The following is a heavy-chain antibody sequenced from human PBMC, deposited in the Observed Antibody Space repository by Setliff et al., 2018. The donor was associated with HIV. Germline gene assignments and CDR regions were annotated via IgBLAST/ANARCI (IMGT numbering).Heavy chain of an antibody. CDR1: GFTFNTYA. J-gene: IGHJ4*02. Sequence: PGGSLRLSCAASGFTFNTYAMSWVRQAPGKGLEWVSVISGSGGSTFYADSVKGRFTLSRDTSKNTLSLQMNSLRPEDTAVFYCARVRLYSSALDYWGQGTLVTVSS. D-gene: IGHD3-22*01. CDR3: ARVRLYSSALDY. CDR2: ISGSGGST. V-gene: IGHV3-23*01.